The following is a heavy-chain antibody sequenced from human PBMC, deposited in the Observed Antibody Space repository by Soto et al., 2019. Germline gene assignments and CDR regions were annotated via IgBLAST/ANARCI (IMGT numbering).Heavy chain of an antibody. V-gene: IGHV4-39*01. CDR3: ARHLGITMVRGVINQLWFDP. CDR1: GGSISSSSYY. CDR2: IYYSGST. J-gene: IGHJ5*02. D-gene: IGHD3-10*01. Sequence: SETLSLTCTVSGGSISSSSYYWGWIRQPPGKGLEWIGSIYYSGSTYYNPSLKSRVTISVDTSKNQFSLKLSSVTAADTAVYYCARHLGITMVRGVINQLWFDPWGQGTLVTVSS.